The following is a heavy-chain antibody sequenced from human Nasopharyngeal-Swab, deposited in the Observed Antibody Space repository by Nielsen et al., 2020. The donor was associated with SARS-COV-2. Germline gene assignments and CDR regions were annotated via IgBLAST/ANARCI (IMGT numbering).Heavy chain of an antibody. Sequence: GGSLRLSCAASGFTFSSYGMHWVRQAPGKGLEWVADIWYDGSNKYYADSVRGRFTISRDNSKNTLYLQMNSLRAEDTAVYYCARDPPATWYGMDVWGQGTTVTVSS. V-gene: IGHV3-33*01. CDR2: IWYDGSNK. J-gene: IGHJ6*02. CDR1: GFTFSSYG. CDR3: ARDPPATWYGMDV.